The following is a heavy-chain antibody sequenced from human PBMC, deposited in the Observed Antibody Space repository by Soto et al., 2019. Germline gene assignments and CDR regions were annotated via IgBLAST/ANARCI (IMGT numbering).Heavy chain of an antibody. CDR1: GSILSNYV. V-gene: IGHV3-23*04. J-gene: IGHJ4*02. D-gene: IGHD1-26*01. Sequence: EVQLGDSGGGLVQPGGSLRLSCAASGSILSNYVMSWVRQAPGKGLEWVSSISDSGGTSYYADSVKGRFTISRDNSKNTLYLQMNSLRAEDTAIYYCAKRPRALLTFDYWGQGTLVTVSS. CDR3: AKRPRALLTFDY. CDR2: ISDSGGTS.